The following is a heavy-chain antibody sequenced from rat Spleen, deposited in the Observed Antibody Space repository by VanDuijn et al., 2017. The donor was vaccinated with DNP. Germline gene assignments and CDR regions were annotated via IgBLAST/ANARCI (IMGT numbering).Heavy chain of an antibody. Sequence: EVQLVESGGGLVQPGRSLKLSCAASGFTFSNYGMAWVRQAPTKGLEWVASITNSGGSTYYRDSVKGRFTISRDNAKSTLYLQMDSLRCEDTATYYCTTLVNYWGQGVMVTVSS. CDR3: TTLVNY. V-gene: IGHV5-27*01. CDR1: GFTFSNYG. J-gene: IGHJ2*01. CDR2: ITNSGGST.